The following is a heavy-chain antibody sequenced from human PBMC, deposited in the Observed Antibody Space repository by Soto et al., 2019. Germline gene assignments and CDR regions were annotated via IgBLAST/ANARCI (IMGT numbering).Heavy chain of an antibody. D-gene: IGHD6-13*01. V-gene: IGHV5-51*01. CDR2: IYPGDSDT. CDR3: ARLVAAAGFMVGWFDP. Sequence: GESLKISCNGSGYSFTSYCIGWVRQMPGKGLEWMGIIYPGDSDTRYSPSFQGQVTISADKSISTAYLQWSSLKASDTAMYYCARLVAAAGFMVGWFDPWGQGTLVTVSS. J-gene: IGHJ5*02. CDR1: GYSFTSYC.